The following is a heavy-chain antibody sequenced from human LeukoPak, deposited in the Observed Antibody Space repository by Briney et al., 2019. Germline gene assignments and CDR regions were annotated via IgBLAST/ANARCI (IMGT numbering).Heavy chain of an antibody. CDR3: ARYSITVATIAGEGFDY. V-gene: IGHV4-39*07. CDR2: IYYSGST. D-gene: IGHD5-12*01. Sequence: PSETLSLTCTVSGGSISSSSYYWGWIRQPPGKGLEWIGGIYYSGSTYYNPSLKSRVTISVDTSKNQFSLKLSSVTAADTAVYYCARYSITVATIAGEGFDYWGQGTLVTVSS. CDR1: GGSISSSSYY. J-gene: IGHJ4*02.